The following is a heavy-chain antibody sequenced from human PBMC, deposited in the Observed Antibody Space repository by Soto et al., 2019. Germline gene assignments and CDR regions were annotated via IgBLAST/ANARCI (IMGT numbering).Heavy chain of an antibody. J-gene: IGHJ5*02. CDR1: GYTFTSYD. V-gene: IGHV1-8*01. Sequence: ASVKVSCKASGYTFTSYDINWVRQATGQGLEWMGWMNPNSGNTGYAQKFQGRVTMTRNTSISTAYMELSSLRSEDTAVYYCARGYYSRRDDHVLLWFGKTSKSGWFDPWGQGTLVTVSS. CDR3: ARGYYSRRDDHVLLWFGKTSKSGWFDP. CDR2: MNPNSGNT. D-gene: IGHD3-10*01.